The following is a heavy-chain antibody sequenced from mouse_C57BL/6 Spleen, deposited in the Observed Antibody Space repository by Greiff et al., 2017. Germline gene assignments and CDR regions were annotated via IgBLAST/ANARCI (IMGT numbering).Heavy chain of an antibody. CDR2: ISEGGSYT. Sequence: EVMLVESGGGLVKPGGSLTLSCAVSGFTFSSDAFSCFRRTPKRRLVWVATISEGGSYTYYPDNVKGRFTISRDNAKNNLYLQMSHLKAEDTAMYYCARDWGLLRRVYFDYWGQGTTLTVSS. CDR1: GFTFSSDA. V-gene: IGHV5-4*01. D-gene: IGHD1-1*01. J-gene: IGHJ2*01. CDR3: ARDWGLLRRVYFDY.